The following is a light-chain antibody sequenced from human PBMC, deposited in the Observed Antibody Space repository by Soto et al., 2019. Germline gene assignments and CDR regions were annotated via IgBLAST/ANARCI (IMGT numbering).Light chain of an antibody. CDR3: QQATSFPYT. CDR1: RDINRW. J-gene: IGKJ2*01. V-gene: IGKV1-12*01. CDR2: TAS. Sequence: DIQMTQSPSSVSASVGDRVTITCRASRDINRWLAWYQQKPGKAPKLLIYTASSLQSGVPSRFSGSGSGTDFTLTITSLQPEDFATYCCQQATSFPYTLGQGTKLEIK.